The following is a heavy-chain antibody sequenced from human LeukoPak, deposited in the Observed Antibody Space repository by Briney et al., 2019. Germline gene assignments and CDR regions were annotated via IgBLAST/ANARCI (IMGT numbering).Heavy chain of an antibody. V-gene: IGHV3-7*01. CDR2: IKQDGSEK. Sequence: GGSLRLSCGVSGFTFSSNWMSWVRQAPGKGLEWVANIKQDGSEKYYVDSVKGRFTISRDNAKNSLYLQMHSLRAGDTAVYYCARDPYGSGGYYDYWGQGTLVTVSS. D-gene: IGHD3-10*01. CDR3: ARDPYGSGGYYDY. CDR1: GFTFSSNW. J-gene: IGHJ4*02.